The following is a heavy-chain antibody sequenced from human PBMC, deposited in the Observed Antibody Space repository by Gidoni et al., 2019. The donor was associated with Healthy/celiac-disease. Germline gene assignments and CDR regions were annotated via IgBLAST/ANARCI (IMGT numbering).Heavy chain of an antibody. CDR2: ISSSSSDI. V-gene: IGHV3-21*01. CDR3: ARGSMYYYDSSGSIFDY. Sequence: EVQLVESGGGLAKPGGSLRLSCAASGLPFSSYSMNWVRQAPGNGLEWVSSISSSSSDIYYADSVKGRFTISRDNAKNSLYLQMNSLRAEDTAVYYCARGSMYYYDSSGSIFDYWSQGTLVTVSS. D-gene: IGHD3-22*01. J-gene: IGHJ4*02. CDR1: GLPFSSYS.